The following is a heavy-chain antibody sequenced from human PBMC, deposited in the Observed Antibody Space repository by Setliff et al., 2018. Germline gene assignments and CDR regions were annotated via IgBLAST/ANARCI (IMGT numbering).Heavy chain of an antibody. D-gene: IGHD1-26*01. Sequence: ASVKVSCKASGYTFAESIVSWVRQAPGQGLEWVGWIGVYTGHTSFAQKFEDRVSMSTDKSTNMAYMELRGLRSDDTAVYFCARDTRIRESGTYPSDAFDLWGQGTMVTVSS. CDR1: GYTFAESI. CDR2: IGVYTGHT. CDR3: ARDTRIRESGTYPSDAFDL. J-gene: IGHJ3*01. V-gene: IGHV1-18*04.